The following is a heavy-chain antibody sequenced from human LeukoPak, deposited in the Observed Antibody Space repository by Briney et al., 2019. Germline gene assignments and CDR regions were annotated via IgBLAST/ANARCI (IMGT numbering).Heavy chain of an antibody. V-gene: IGHV3-53*01. CDR2: IYSGGST. CDR1: GFTVSSNY. D-gene: IGHD5-18*01. CDR3: ARGDTALTY. J-gene: IGHJ4*02. Sequence: PGGSLRLSCAASGFTVSSNYMSWVRQAPGKGLEWVSVIYSGGSTYYADSVKGRFTISRDNAKNLLYLHMNSLRDEDTAVYYRARGDTALTYWGQGTLVTVSS.